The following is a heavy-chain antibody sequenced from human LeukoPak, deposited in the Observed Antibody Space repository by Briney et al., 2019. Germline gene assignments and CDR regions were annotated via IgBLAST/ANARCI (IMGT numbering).Heavy chain of an antibody. CDR1: GFTFSSYS. Sequence: GGSLRLSCAASGFTFSSYSMNWVRQAPGKGLEWVSSISSSSSYIYYADSVKGRFTISRDNAKNSLYLQMNSLRAEDTAVYYCAGDEGYSRSVMDVWGQGTTVTVSS. D-gene: IGHD6-13*01. CDR2: ISSSSSYI. CDR3: AGDEGYSRSVMDV. V-gene: IGHV3-21*01. J-gene: IGHJ6*02.